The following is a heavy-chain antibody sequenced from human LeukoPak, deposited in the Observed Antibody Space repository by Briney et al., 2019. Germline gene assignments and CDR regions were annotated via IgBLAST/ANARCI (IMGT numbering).Heavy chain of an antibody. Sequence: SETLSLTCTVSGGSISSSSYYWGWIRQPPGKGLEWIGSIYYSGSTYYNPSLKSRVTISVDTSKNQFSLKLSSVTAADTAVYYCARDTYYYDSSGSTEYYFDYWGQGTLVTVSS. CDR3: ARDTYYYDSSGSTEYYFDY. J-gene: IGHJ4*02. V-gene: IGHV4-39*07. CDR1: GGSISSSSYY. CDR2: IYYSGST. D-gene: IGHD3-22*01.